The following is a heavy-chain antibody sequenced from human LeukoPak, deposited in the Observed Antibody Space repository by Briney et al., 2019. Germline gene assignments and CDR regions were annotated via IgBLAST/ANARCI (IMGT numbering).Heavy chain of an antibody. CDR3: ARDTFTGDYSDAFDI. CDR2: IYHSGST. J-gene: IGHJ3*02. D-gene: IGHD4-17*01. Sequence: PSETLSLTCGVSGYSISNGYYWAWIRQPPGKGLEWIGSIYHSGSTYYNPSLKSRVTISVDTSKNQFSLKLSSVTAADTAVYYCARDTFTGDYSDAFDIWGQGTMVTVSS. CDR1: GYSISNGYY. V-gene: IGHV4-38-2*02.